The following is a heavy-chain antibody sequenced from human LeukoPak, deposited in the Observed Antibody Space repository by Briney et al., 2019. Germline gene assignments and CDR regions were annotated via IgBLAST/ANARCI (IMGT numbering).Heavy chain of an antibody. D-gene: IGHD3-3*01. J-gene: IGHJ4*02. CDR3: ARGERYYDFWSGYYQPSSFDY. V-gene: IGHV1-18*01. Sequence: ASVKVSCKASGYTFTSYGISWVRQAPGQGLEWMGWISAYNGNTNYAQKFQGRVTITTDESTSTAYMELSSLRSEDTAVYYCARGERYYDFWSGYYQPSSFDYWGQGTLVTVSS. CDR2: ISAYNGNT. CDR1: GYTFTSYG.